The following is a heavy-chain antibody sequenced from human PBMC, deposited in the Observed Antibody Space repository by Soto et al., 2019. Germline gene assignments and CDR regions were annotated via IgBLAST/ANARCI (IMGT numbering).Heavy chain of an antibody. CDR1: GFSLSTYRVG. CDR2: IYWDDDK. Sequence: QITLKESGPTLVNPTQTLTLTCTFSGFSLSTYRVGVGWIRQPPGKALEWLAIIYWDDDKRYSPSLQSRRAITKDTSKNQVVLTMTNLDPVDTATYYCAHIMSTYGGVSALDAFDFWGQGTVVTVSS. CDR3: AHIMSTYGGVSALDAFDF. J-gene: IGHJ3*01. V-gene: IGHV2-5*02. D-gene: IGHD3-16*01.